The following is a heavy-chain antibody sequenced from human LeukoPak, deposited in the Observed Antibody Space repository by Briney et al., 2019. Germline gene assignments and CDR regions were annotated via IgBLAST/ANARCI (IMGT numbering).Heavy chain of an antibody. CDR1: GFTFSHYN. D-gene: IGHD4-17*01. J-gene: IGHJ5*02. CDR3: ARGGDYGDYQGT. Sequence: PGGSLRLSCAASGFTFSHYNMNWVRQAPGKGLEWISYIRNDGGSIYYAQSVRGRFTISRDNAKSSLYLQMNSLGAEDTAVYYCARGGDYGDYQGTWGQGTLVTVSS. V-gene: IGHV3-48*01. CDR2: IRNDGGSI.